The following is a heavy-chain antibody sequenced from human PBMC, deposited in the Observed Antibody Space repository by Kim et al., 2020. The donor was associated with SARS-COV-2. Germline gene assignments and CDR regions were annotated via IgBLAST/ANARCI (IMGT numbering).Heavy chain of an antibody. Sequence: FQGRVTITRDTSASTAYMELSSLRSEDTAVYYCARGRRKVYDSSGYYFDYWGQGTLVTVSS. V-gene: IGHV1-3*01. J-gene: IGHJ4*02. D-gene: IGHD3-22*01. CDR3: ARGRRKVYDSSGYYFDY.